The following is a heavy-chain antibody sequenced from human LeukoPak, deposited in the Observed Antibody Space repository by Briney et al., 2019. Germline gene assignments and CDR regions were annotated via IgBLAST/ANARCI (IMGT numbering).Heavy chain of an antibody. CDR3: STGIWDYGDYLSFY. J-gene: IGHJ1*01. CDR2: SSPDGSYT. D-gene: IGHD4-17*01. Sequence: GGSLRLSCAASGFTLSNNWMHWVRQAPGKGLVNILNSSPDGSYTESADSVKGRFTISRDNAKNMLYLQMNSLKTEDTAVYYCSTGIWDYGDYLSFYWGQGTLVTVSS. V-gene: IGHV3-74*03. CDR1: GFTLSNNW.